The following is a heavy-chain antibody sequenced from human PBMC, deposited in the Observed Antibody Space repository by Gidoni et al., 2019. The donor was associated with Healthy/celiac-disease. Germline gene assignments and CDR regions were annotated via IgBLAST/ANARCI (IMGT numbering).Heavy chain of an antibody. CDR3: ARTASPAAAYGMDV. V-gene: IGHV1-69*01. CDR1: GGTFSSYA. D-gene: IGHD6-13*01. CDR2: IIPIFGTA. Sequence: QVQLVQSGAEVNKPGSSVKVPYKASGGTFSSYAFSWVRQAPGQGLEWMGGIIPIFGTANYAQKFQGRVTITADESTSTAYMELSSLRSEDTAVYYCARTASPAAAYGMDVWGQGTTVTVSS. J-gene: IGHJ6*02.